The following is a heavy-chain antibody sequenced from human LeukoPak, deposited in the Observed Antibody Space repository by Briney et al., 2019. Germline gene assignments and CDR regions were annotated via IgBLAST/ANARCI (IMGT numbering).Heavy chain of an antibody. Sequence: GGSLRLSCAASGFSFSSHWMHWFRQVPGKGLVWVSRINQDGSNTFYADSVKGRFTTSRDNAKNTLYLQMNSLGVEDTAVYYCARDLHWGASDYWGQGTLVTVSS. CDR1: GFSFSSHW. D-gene: IGHD1-26*01. CDR2: INQDGSNT. CDR3: ARDLHWGASDY. V-gene: IGHV3-74*01. J-gene: IGHJ4*02.